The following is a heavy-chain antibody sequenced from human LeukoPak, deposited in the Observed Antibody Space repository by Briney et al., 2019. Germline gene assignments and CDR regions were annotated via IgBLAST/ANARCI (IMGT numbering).Heavy chain of an antibody. Sequence: GGSLRLSCAASGFTFSSYEMSWVRQAPGKGLEWVSHISSSGSTMYYADSVKGRFTISRDNAKNSLYLQMNSLRAEDTAVYYCARDPPRFYYDSSAFSRDYYYYMDVWGKGTTVTVSS. J-gene: IGHJ6*03. CDR1: GFTFSSYE. CDR2: ISSSGSTM. V-gene: IGHV3-48*03. D-gene: IGHD3-22*01. CDR3: ARDPPRFYYDSSAFSRDYYYYMDV.